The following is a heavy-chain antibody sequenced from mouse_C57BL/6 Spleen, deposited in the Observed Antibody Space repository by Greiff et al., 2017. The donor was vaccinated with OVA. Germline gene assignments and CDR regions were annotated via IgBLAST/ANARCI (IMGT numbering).Heavy chain of an antibody. CDR1: GYTFTSYW. Sequence: QVQLQQPGAELVKPGASVKLSCKASGYTFTSYWMQWVKQRPGQGLEWIGEIDPSDSYTNYNQKFKGKATLTVDTSSSTAYMQLSSLTSEDSAVYYCERGVVPGDWYFDVWGTGTTVTVSS. CDR2: IDPSDSYT. D-gene: IGHD1-1*01. J-gene: IGHJ1*03. CDR3: ERGVVPGDWYFDV. V-gene: IGHV1-50*01.